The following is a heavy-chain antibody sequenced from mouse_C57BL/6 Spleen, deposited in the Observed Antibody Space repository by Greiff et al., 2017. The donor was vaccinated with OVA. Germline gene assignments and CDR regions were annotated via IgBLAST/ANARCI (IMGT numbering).Heavy chain of an antibody. CDR2: INYDGSST. V-gene: IGHV5-16*01. J-gene: IGHJ4*01. CDR3: ARVRGAMDY. Sequence: EVQGVESEAGLVQPGSSMKLSCTASGFTFSDYYMAWVRQVPEKGLEWVANINYDGSSTYYLDSLKSRFIISRDNAKNTLYLQMSSLKSEDTATYYCARVRGAMDYWGQGTSVTVSS. CDR1: GFTFSDYY. D-gene: IGHD1-1*01.